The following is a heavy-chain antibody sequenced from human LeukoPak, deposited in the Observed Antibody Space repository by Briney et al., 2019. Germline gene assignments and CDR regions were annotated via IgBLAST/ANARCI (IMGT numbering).Heavy chain of an antibody. CDR2: IHYTGST. CDR3: ARGGYYGSGNDFRFDP. V-gene: IGHV4-61*01. J-gene: IGHJ5*02. CDR1: GYSISSGYY. D-gene: IGHD3-10*01. Sequence: SETLSLTCTVSGYSISSGYYWSWIRQSPGKGLECIGYIHYTGSTNYNPSLKSRVTISVETSKNQFSLKLKSVTAADTAVYYCARGGYYGSGNDFRFDPWGQGTPVTVSS.